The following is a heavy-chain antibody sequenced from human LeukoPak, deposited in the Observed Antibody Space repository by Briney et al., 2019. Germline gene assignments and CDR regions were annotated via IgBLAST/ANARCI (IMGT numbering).Heavy chain of an antibody. J-gene: IGHJ4*02. D-gene: IGHD3-9*01. CDR3: ASNDDILTGSYKSFDY. CDR1: GGSFSGYY. V-gene: IGHV4-34*01. CDR2: INHSGST. Sequence: SETLSLTCAVYGGSFSGYYWSWIRQPPGKGLEWIGEINHSGSTNYNPSLKSRVTISVDTSKNQFSLKLSSVTAADTAIYYCASNDDILTGSYKSFDYWSQGTLVTVSS.